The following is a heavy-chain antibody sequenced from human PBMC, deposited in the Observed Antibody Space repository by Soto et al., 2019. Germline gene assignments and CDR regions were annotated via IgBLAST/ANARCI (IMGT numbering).Heavy chain of an antibody. CDR3: ARDSRDPFGAYNWFDP. D-gene: IGHD3-16*01. J-gene: IGHJ5*02. CDR2: ISAYNGNT. CDR1: GYTFTSFG. V-gene: IGHV1-18*04. Sequence: QVQLVQSGAEVKKPGGSVKVSCKASGYTFTSFGISWVRQAPGQGLEWMGWISAYNGNTNYAQKLQGRVTMTTDTSTSTAYMELRSLRSDDKAVYYCARDSRDPFGAYNWFDPWGQVTLVTVSS.